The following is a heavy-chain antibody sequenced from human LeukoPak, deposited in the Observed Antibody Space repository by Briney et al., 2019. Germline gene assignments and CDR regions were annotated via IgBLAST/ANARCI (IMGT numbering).Heavy chain of an antibody. CDR2: INHNGNVN. CDR3: ARGGGLDV. D-gene: IGHD3-16*01. CDR1: GFTFSSYW. J-gene: IGHJ6*02. V-gene: IGHV3-7*03. Sequence: GGSLRLSCAASGFTFSSYWMNWARQAPGKGLEWVASINHNGNVNYYVDSVKGRFTISRDNAKNSLHLQMSNLRAEDTAVYFCARGGGLDVWGQGATVTVSS.